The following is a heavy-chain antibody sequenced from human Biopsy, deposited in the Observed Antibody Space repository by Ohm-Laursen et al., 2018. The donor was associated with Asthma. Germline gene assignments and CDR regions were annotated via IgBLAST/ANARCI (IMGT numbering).Heavy chain of an antibody. V-gene: IGHV4-59*07. D-gene: IGHD6-19*01. J-gene: IGHJ4*02. CDR2: VYWTGST. CDR1: GGSISSFY. CDR3: VRAVRNEQWLAPFDY. Sequence: SDTRSLTCSVYGGSISSFYWSWIRQSPEKGLEWMGYVYWTGSTNYNPSLKSRVTMSVDTSKNRMFLELTSVTAADTAIYYCVRAVRNEQWLAPFDYWGQGKPVTVSS.